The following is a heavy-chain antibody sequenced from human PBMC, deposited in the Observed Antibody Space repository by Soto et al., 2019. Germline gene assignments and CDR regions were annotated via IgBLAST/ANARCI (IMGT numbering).Heavy chain of an antibody. J-gene: IGHJ6*02. CDR1: GFTIRNYA. D-gene: IGHD2-2*01. V-gene: IGHV3-30*18. Sequence: QVQLVESGGGVVQPGRSLRLSCAASGFTIRNYAIHWVRQAPGKGLEWVAVISYDGSNKYHADAVKGRFTISRDNSKTTLYLQMNSLRVEDTAVYYCAKDLVVVVPANITYSYGMDVWGQGTTVTVSS. CDR3: AKDLVVVVPANITYSYGMDV. CDR2: ISYDGSNK.